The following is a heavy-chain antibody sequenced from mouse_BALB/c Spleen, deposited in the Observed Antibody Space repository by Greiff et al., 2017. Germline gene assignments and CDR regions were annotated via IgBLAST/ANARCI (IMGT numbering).Heavy chain of an antibody. CDR2: IDPENGNT. CDR1: GFNIKDYY. V-gene: IGHV14-1*02. J-gene: IGHJ3*01. Sequence: EVQLQQSGAELVRPGALVKLSCKASGFNIKDYYMHWVKQRPEQGLEWIGWIDPENGNTIYDPKFQGKASITADTSSNTAYLQLSSLTSEDTAVYYCARIIADGYYVWFAYWGQGTLVTVSA. D-gene: IGHD2-3*01. CDR3: ARIIADGYYVWFAY.